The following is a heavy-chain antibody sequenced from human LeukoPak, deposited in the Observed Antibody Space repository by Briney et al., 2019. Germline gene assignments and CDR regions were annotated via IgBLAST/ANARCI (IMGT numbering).Heavy chain of an antibody. D-gene: IGHD6-19*01. Sequence: SETLSLTCPVSGYSISSGYFWGWIRQPPGKGLEWIGSIYHSGNTYYTPSLKSRVTISVDTSKNQFSLKLSSVTAADTALYYCARAIGQWLVRGFDYWGQGTLVTVSS. V-gene: IGHV4-38-2*02. CDR3: ARAIGQWLVRGFDY. CDR1: GYSISSGYF. CDR2: IYHSGNT. J-gene: IGHJ4*02.